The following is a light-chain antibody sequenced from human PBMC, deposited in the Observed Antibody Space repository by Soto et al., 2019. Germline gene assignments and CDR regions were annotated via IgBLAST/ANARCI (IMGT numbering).Light chain of an antibody. CDR2: GNT. CDR3: CSYAGSGTWV. J-gene: IGLJ3*02. Sequence: QSALTQPPSVSGAPGQRVTISCTGSRSNIGAGYDVHWYHQLPGTAPKLLIYGNTNRPSGVPDRFSGSKSGTSASLAITGLQAEDEANYYCCSYAGSGTWVFGGGTKVTVL. V-gene: IGLV1-40*01. CDR1: RSNIGAGYD.